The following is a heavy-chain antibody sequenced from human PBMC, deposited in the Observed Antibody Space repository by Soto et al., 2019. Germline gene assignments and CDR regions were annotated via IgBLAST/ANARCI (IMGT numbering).Heavy chain of an antibody. CDR2: ISRGADDT. J-gene: IGHJ4*02. Sequence: EVPLLESGGGLVQPGRSLRLSCAASGFTFHIYPMTWVRQTPGKGLEWVSTISRGADDTQYADSVKGRFTLTRDDSKKTLYLQLNGLRAEDTAVYYCARRGERWLPEDYWGQGTLVTVSS. CDR1: GFTFHIYP. V-gene: IGHV3-23*01. CDR3: ARRGERWLPEDY. D-gene: IGHD6-19*01.